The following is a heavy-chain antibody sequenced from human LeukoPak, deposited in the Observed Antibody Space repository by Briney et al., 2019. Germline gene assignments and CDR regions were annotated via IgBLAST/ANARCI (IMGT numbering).Heavy chain of an antibody. D-gene: IGHD4-23*01. CDR3: AKVSYGANFETNFFDY. CDR1: GFTFSSYA. J-gene: IGHJ4*02. V-gene: IGHV3-23*01. CDR2: ISGSGGST. Sequence: GGSLRLSCAASGFTFSSYAMSWVRQAPGRGLEWVSAISGSGGSTYYADSAKGRFTVSRDSSKNTLYLQMNSLRAEDTAVYYCAKVSYGANFETNFFDYWGQGTLVTVSS.